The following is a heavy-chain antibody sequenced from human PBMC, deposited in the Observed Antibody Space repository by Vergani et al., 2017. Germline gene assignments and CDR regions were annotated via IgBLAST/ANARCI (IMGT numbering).Heavy chain of an antibody. V-gene: IGHV1-69*04. CDR3: ASSETEGVDGAFDI. J-gene: IGHJ3*02. D-gene: IGHD5-12*01. Sequence: QVQLVQSGAEVKKPGSSVKVSCKASGGTFSSYAISWVRQAPGQGLEWMGRIIPILGIANYAQKFQGRVTITADKSTSTAYMELSSLRSEDTAVYYCASSETEGVDGAFDIWGQGTMVTVSS. CDR1: GGTFSSYA. CDR2: IIPILGIA.